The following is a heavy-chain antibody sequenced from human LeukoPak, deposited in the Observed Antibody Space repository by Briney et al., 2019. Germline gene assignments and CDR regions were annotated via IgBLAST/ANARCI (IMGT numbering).Heavy chain of an antibody. D-gene: IGHD3-22*01. V-gene: IGHV1-46*01. CDR1: GYTFTSYY. J-gene: IGHJ3*02. CDR3: AREAPITMTGYAFDI. Sequence: ASVKVSCKASGYTFTSYYMHWVRQAPGQGLEWMGIINPSGGSTSYAQKFQGRVTMTRDTSTSTVYMEVSSLRSEDTAVYYCAREAPITMTGYAFDIWGQGTMVTVSS. CDR2: INPSGGST.